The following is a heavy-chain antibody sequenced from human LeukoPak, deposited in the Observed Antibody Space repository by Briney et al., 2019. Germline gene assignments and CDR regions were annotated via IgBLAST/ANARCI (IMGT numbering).Heavy chain of an antibody. D-gene: IGHD3-9*01. CDR3: ARTGNTIFSGANNYYYMDV. CDR1: GGSISSYY. Sequence: SETLSLTCTVSGGSISSYYWSWIRQPPGKGLEWIGYIYYSGSTNYNPSLKSRVTISVDTSKNQFSLKLSSVTAADTAVYYSARTGNTIFSGANNYYYMDVWGKGTTVTISS. CDR2: IYYSGST. V-gene: IGHV4-59*01. J-gene: IGHJ6*03.